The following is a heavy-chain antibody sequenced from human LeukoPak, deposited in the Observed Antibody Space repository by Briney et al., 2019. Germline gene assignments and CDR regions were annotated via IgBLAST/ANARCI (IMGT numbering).Heavy chain of an antibody. Sequence: PSETLSLTCTVSGGSISSGDYYWSWIRQPPGKGLECIGEINHSGSTNYNPSLKSRVTISVDTSKNQFSLKLSSVTAADTAVYYCARLGYCSSTSCFAANDAFDIWGQGTMVTVSS. CDR3: ARLGYCSSTSCFAANDAFDI. J-gene: IGHJ3*02. D-gene: IGHD2-2*01. CDR2: INHSGST. CDR1: GGSISSGDYY. V-gene: IGHV4-39*07.